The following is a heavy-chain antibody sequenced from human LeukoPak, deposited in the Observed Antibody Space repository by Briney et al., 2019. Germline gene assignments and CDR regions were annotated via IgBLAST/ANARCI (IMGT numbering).Heavy chain of an antibody. D-gene: IGHD4-17*01. CDR2: ISGSGGST. V-gene: IGHV3-23*01. CDR3: ARDASGDSYYYYYMDV. CDR1: GFTFSSYA. J-gene: IGHJ6*03. Sequence: PGGSLRLSCAASGFTFSSYAMSWVCQAPGKGLEWVSAISGSGGSTYYADSVKGRFTISRDNSKNTLYLQMNSLRAEDTAVYYCARDASGDSYYYYYMDVWGKGTTVTVSS.